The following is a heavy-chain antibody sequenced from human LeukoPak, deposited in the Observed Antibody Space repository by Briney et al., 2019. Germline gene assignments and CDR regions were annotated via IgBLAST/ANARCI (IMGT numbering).Heavy chain of an antibody. Sequence: PGGSLRLSCAASGFTFSSYWMHWVRQAPGKGLVWVSRINSDGSSTSYADSVKGRFTISRDNAKNTLYLQMNSLRAEDTAVYYCARDSVEWELLSDSDAFDIWGQGTMVTVSS. CDR1: GFTFSSYW. CDR3: ARDSVEWELLSDSDAFDI. D-gene: IGHD1-26*01. CDR2: INSDGSST. V-gene: IGHV3-74*01. J-gene: IGHJ3*02.